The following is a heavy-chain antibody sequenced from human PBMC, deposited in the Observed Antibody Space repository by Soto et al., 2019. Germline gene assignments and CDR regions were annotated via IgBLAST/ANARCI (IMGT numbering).Heavy chain of an antibody. Sequence: SETLSLTCTVSGASISSGTYYWNWIRQSPEKGLEWIGCIHPSGGTHYNPSLKSRVSISDDTSKNQFSLKLSSVTAADTAVYYCARTSGSYLTRWGQGTLVTVSS. V-gene: IGHV4-31*03. CDR3: ARTSGSYLTR. D-gene: IGHD1-26*01. CDR1: GASISSGTYY. CDR2: IHPSGGT. J-gene: IGHJ4*02.